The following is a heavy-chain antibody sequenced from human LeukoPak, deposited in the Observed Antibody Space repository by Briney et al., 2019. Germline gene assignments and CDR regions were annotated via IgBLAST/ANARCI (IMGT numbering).Heavy chain of an antibody. Sequence: GGSLRLSCAASGFTFSSYSMNWVRQAQGKGLEWVSSISSGSSFIYYADSVKGRFTISRDNAKNSLYLQMNSLRAEDTAVYYCARDSSAADFDYWGQGTLVTVSS. CDR1: GFTFSSYS. CDR3: ARDSSAADFDY. V-gene: IGHV3-21*01. J-gene: IGHJ4*02. D-gene: IGHD6-13*01. CDR2: ISSGSSFI.